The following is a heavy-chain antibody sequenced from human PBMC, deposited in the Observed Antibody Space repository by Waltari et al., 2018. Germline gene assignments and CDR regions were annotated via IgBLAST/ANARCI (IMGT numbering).Heavy chain of an antibody. V-gene: IGHV4-39*07. D-gene: IGHD6-19*01. CDR3: AGTQSSGWYGY. CDR1: GCSISSSSYY. J-gene: IGHJ4*02. Sequence: QLQLQGSGPGLVKPSETLSLPCTVSGCSISSSSYYWGWIRQPPGKGLEWIGSINYSGSTNSNPTIKSQATISVDTPKIQFSMKLSSVTAADTGVYYCAGTQSSGWYGYWGQGTLVTVSS. CDR2: INYSGST.